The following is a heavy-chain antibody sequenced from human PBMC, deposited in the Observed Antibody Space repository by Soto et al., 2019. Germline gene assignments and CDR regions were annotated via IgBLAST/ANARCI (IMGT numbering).Heavy chain of an antibody. CDR1: GGTFNRHG. V-gene: IGHV1-69*06. CDR2: TIPVFGTP. Sequence: GASVKVSCKASGGTFNRHGISWVRQAPGQGLEWMGGTIPVFGTPKYAQEFQGRVTVSVDKSTSTAYMELTRLTSDDTAIYYCARGDSTDCSNGVCSFFYNHDMDVWGQGTTVTVSS. D-gene: IGHD2-8*01. J-gene: IGHJ6*02. CDR3: ARGDSTDCSNGVCSFFYNHDMDV.